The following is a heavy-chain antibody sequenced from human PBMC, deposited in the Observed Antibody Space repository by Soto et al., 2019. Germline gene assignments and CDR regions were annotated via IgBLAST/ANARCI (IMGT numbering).Heavy chain of an antibody. Sequence: GASVKVSCKASGVTFSSYAISWVRQAPGQGLEWMGGIIPIFGTANYAQKFQGRVTITADESTSTAYMELSSLRSEDTAVYYCARACSSSWYRQTTYYYYGMDVWGQGTTVTVSS. CDR3: ARACSSSWYRQTTYYYYGMDV. J-gene: IGHJ6*02. V-gene: IGHV1-69*13. CDR1: GVTFSSYA. D-gene: IGHD6-13*01. CDR2: IIPIFGTA.